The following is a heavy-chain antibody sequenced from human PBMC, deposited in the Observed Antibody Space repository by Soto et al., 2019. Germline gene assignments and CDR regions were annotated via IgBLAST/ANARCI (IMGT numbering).Heavy chain of an antibody. CDR3: ARDRRWLPRGPNNWLDL. CDR1: GGSINSGDYY. V-gene: IGHV4-30-4*01. J-gene: IGHJ5*02. D-gene: IGHD5-12*01. Sequence: SETLSLTCTVSGGSINSGDYYWTWVRQPPGKGLEWIGYIYYDGSSQHNPSLKSRVTMSIDTSKDQFSLNLSSVTAADTAVYYCARDRRWLPRGPNNWLDLWGQGTQVTVSS. CDR2: IYYDGSS.